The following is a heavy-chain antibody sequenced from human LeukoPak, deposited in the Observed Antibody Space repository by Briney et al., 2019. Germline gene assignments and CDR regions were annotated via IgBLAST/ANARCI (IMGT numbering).Heavy chain of an antibody. Sequence: ASVKVSCTASEYTFTGYYMHWVRQAPGQGLEWMGWINPNSGGTNYAQKFQGRVTMTRDTSISTAYIELSRLRSDDTAVYYCARDLIAATDIDAFDIWGQGTMVTVSS. CDR3: ARDLIAATDIDAFDI. CDR1: EYTFTGYY. J-gene: IGHJ3*02. D-gene: IGHD6-13*01. V-gene: IGHV1-2*02. CDR2: INPNSGGT.